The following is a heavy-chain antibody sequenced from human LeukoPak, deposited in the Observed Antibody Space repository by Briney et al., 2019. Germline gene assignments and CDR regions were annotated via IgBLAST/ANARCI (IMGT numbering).Heavy chain of an antibody. D-gene: IGHD5-18*01. CDR2: ISYDGSNK. J-gene: IGHJ2*01. CDR1: GFTFSSYA. CDR3: AKDIGQLWLQWYFDL. V-gene: IGHV3-30*04. Sequence: PGGSLRLSCAASGFTFSSYAMHWVRQAPGKGLEWVAVISYDGSNKYYADSVKGRFTISRDNSKNTLYLQMNSLRAEDTAVYYCAKDIGQLWLQWYFDLWGRGTLVTVSS.